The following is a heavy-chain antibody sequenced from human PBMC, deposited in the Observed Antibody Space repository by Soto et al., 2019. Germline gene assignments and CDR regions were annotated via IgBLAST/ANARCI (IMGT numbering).Heavy chain of an antibody. D-gene: IGHD3-16*01. CDR1: GFSFSSFA. Sequence: GGSLRLSCAASGFSFSSFAMNWVRQAPGKGLEWVSIISGSADSTFYADSVKGRFAISRDNSKNTLYLQMNSLRAEDTAVYYCAKATRTTFPTYFDYWGQGTLVTVSS. V-gene: IGHV3-23*01. CDR2: ISGSADST. J-gene: IGHJ4*02. CDR3: AKATRTTFPTYFDY.